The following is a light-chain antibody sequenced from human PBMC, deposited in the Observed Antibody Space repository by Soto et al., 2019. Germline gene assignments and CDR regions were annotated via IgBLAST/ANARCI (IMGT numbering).Light chain of an antibody. CDR2: GAS. CDR1: QSVSSSY. Sequence: EIVLTQSPDTLSLSPGERATLSCRASQSVSSSYLAWYQQKPGQAPRLLIYGASSRATGIPDRFSGSGSGTDFTLTISRLEPEDFAVYYCQQYGSSRIFTFGPGTKVDIK. V-gene: IGKV3-20*01. J-gene: IGKJ3*01. CDR3: QQYGSSRIFT.